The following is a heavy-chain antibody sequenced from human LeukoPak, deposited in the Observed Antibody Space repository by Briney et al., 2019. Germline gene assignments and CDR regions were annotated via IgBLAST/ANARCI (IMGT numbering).Heavy chain of an antibody. CDR2: INSDGNTI. V-gene: IGHV3-74*01. Sequence: SGGSLRLSCAASGFTFSNNLMHWVRQGPGKGLVWVSHINSDGNTIRYADSVKGRFTISRDNAKNTLYLQMNSLRAEDTAVYFCARDFSGAIDYWGQGTLVTVSS. J-gene: IGHJ4*02. D-gene: IGHD3-10*01. CDR3: ARDFSGAIDY. CDR1: GFTFSNNL.